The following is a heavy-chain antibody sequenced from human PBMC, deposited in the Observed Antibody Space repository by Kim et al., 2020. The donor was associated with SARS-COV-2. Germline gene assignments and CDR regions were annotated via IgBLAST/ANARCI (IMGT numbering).Heavy chain of an antibody. V-gene: IGHV4-31*02. Sequence: RVTISVDTSKNQFSLKLSSVTAADTAVYYCARGLAMVRGVLRSGKNWFDPWGQGTLVTVSS. CDR3: ARGLAMVRGVLRSGKNWFDP. J-gene: IGHJ5*02. D-gene: IGHD3-10*01.